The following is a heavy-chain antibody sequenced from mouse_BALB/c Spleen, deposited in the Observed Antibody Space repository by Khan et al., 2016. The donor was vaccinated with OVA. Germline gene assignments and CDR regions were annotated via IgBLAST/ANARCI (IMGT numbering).Heavy chain of an antibody. CDR2: INTHSGVP. J-gene: IGHJ4*01. CDR1: GYTFTNAG. Sequence: QIQLVQSGPELKRPGETVRISCKASGYTFTNAGMQWVQKMPGKGLKWIGWINTHSGVPKYAEAFKGRFAFSLDTSATTAYLQITNLKNEDTATYFCARGGAAYYKNDGGAMDYWGQGTSVNVSS. V-gene: IGHV9-4*02. D-gene: IGHD2-12*01. CDR3: ARGGAAYYKNDGGAMDY.